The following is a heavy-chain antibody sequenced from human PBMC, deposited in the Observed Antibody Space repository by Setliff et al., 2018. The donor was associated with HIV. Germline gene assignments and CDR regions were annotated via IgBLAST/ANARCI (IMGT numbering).Heavy chain of an antibody. V-gene: IGHV3-53*04. J-gene: IGHJ3*02. CDR1: GFTVSSNY. Sequence: GGSLRLSCAASGFTVSSNYMSWVRQAPGKGLEWVSVIYSGGCTYYADSVKGRFTISRHNSKNTLYLQMNSLRAEDTAVYYCARVESASKGGAFDIWGQGTMVTVSS. CDR2: IYSGGCT. D-gene: IGHD3-16*01. CDR3: ARVESASKGGAFDI.